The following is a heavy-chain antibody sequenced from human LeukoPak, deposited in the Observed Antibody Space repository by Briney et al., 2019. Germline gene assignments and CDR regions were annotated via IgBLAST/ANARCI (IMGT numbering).Heavy chain of an antibody. CDR3: ARDRGREGDYFIGFHY. CDR2: IGAYDGNT. CDR1: DYTFTSYG. V-gene: IGHV1-18*01. J-gene: IGHJ4*02. D-gene: IGHD4-17*01. Sequence: GASVKVSCKASDYTFTSYGISWVRQAPGQELEWMGWIGAYDGNTNYAQKLQGRVTMTTDTSTSTAYMELRSLRSDDTAVYYCARDRGREGDYFIGFHYWGQGTLVTVSS.